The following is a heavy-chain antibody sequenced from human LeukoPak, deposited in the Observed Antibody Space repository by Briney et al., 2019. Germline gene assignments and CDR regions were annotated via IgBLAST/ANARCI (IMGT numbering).Heavy chain of an antibody. V-gene: IGHV4-59*01. J-gene: IGHJ5*02. D-gene: IGHD6-13*01. CDR3: ASGTDRGWFDP. CDR2: IYYSGST. Sequence: SETLSLTCTVSGGSISSYYWSWIRQPPGKGLEWIGYIYYSGSTNYNPSLKSRVTISVDTSKNQFSLKLSSVTAADTAVYYFASGTDRGWFDPWGQGTLVTVSS. CDR1: GGSISSYY.